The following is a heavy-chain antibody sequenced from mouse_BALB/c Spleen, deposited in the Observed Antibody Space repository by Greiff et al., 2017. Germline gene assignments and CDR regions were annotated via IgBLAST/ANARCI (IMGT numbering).Heavy chain of an antibody. CDR2: IYPGDGDT. CDR1: GYAFSSYW. CDR3: ARSYYRYDVDYAMDY. Sequence: VQLQQSGAELVRPGSSVKISCKASGYAFSSYWMNWVKQRPGQGLEWIGQIYPGDGDTNYNGKFKGKATLTADKSSSTAYMQLSSLTSEDSAVYFCARSYYRYDVDYAMDYWGQGTSVTVSS. D-gene: IGHD2-14*01. V-gene: IGHV1-80*01. J-gene: IGHJ4*01.